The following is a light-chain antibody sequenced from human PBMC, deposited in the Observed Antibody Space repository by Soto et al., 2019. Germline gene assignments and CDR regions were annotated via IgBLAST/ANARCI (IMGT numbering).Light chain of an antibody. CDR2: GAS. CDR3: QQYNKWPLT. Sequence: EIVMTQSPATLSVSPGERATLSCRARQSASSNLAWYQQKPGQPPSLLIYGASTRATGVPARFSGSGSRTDFTLTISSLQSEDFAVYYCQQYNKWPLTFGGGTKVVIK. V-gene: IGKV3-15*01. CDR1: QSASSN. J-gene: IGKJ4*01.